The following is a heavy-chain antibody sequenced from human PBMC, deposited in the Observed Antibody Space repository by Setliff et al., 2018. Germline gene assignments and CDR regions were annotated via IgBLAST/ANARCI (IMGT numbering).Heavy chain of an antibody. CDR2: IRNKDNSYTT. J-gene: IGHJ4*02. Sequence: GGSLRLSCAASGFTFSAHYMDWLRQAPGKGLEWVGRIRNKDNSYTTEYAASVKGRFTISRDDSKNTAYLQMNSLKIEDTAVYYCAGAGGNSDYFDYWGQGTLVTSPQ. CDR1: GFTFSAHY. V-gene: IGHV3-72*01. CDR3: AGAGGNSDYFDY. D-gene: IGHD2-21*02.